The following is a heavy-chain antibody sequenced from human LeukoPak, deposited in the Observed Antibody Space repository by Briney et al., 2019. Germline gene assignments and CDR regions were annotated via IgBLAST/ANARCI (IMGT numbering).Heavy chain of an antibody. Sequence: SETLSLTCAVSGGSISSGGYSWSWIRQPPGKGLEWIGYIYHSGSTYYNPSLKSRVTISVDRSKNQFSLKLSSVTAADTAVYYCARFDILTGSLNYWGQGTLVTVSS. CDR1: GGSISSGGYS. J-gene: IGHJ4*02. V-gene: IGHV4-30-2*01. CDR2: IYHSGST. D-gene: IGHD3-9*01. CDR3: ARFDILTGSLNY.